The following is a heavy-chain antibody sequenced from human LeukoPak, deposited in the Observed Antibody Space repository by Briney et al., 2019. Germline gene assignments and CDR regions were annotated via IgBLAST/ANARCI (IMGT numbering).Heavy chain of an antibody. Sequence: PGGSLRLSCAASGFSFSDFYMSWIRQAPGMGLEWISYIGTGSNPIYYADSVKGRFTISRDDAKNSPYLQMNSLRDEDTAVYFCAREVRGSGRDFDYWGQGILVTVST. J-gene: IGHJ4*02. CDR1: GFSFSDFY. D-gene: IGHD1-26*01. V-gene: IGHV3-11*01. CDR3: AREVRGSGRDFDY. CDR2: IGTGSNPI.